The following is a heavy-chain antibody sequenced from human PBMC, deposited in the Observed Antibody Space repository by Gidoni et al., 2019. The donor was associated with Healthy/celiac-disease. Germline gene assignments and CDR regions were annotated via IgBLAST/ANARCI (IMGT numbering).Heavy chain of an antibody. CDR2: IIPIFGTA. CDR3: ARGTEHYYDSSGYYSPYYFDY. CDR1: GGTFSSYA. V-gene: IGHV1-69*01. J-gene: IGHJ4*02. Sequence: QVQLVQSGAEVKKPGSSVKVSCKASGGTFSSYAIRGVRQAPGQGLAWMGGIIPIFGTANYAQKFQGRVTITADESTSTAYMELSSLRSEDTAVYYCARGTEHYYDSSGYYSPYYFDYWGQGTLVTVSS. D-gene: IGHD3-22*01.